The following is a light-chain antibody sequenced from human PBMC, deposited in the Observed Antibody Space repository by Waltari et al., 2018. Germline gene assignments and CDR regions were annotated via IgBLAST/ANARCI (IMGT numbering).Light chain of an antibody. Sequence: IQLTQSPSSLSASVGDRVTITCRASQGINNYLAWYQKKPGKAPKLLIYAASTLQSGVTSSVSGSGSGTDFTLTISSLQPEDFATYNCQQLNSNQWTFGQGTKVEI. CDR1: QGINNY. J-gene: IGKJ1*01. CDR2: AAS. V-gene: IGKV1-9*01. CDR3: QQLNSNQWT.